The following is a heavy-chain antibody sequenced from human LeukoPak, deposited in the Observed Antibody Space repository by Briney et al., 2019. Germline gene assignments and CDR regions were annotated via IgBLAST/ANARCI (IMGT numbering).Heavy chain of an antibody. CDR3: AKERHWGYSHGYFDY. D-gene: IGHD5-18*01. J-gene: IGHJ4*02. Sequence: GRSLRLSCAASGFTFSSYGMHWVRQAPGKGLEWVAVISYDGSNKYYADSVKGRFTISRDNSKNTLYLQMNSLRAEDTAVYYCAKERHWGYSHGYFDYWGQGTLVTVSS. CDR2: ISYDGSNK. V-gene: IGHV3-30*18. CDR1: GFTFSSYG.